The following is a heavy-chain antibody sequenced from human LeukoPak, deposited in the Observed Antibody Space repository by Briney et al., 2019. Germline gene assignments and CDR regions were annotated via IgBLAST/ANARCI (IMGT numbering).Heavy chain of an antibody. V-gene: IGHV1-46*01. CDR3: ARDRYYYDSSGSKTPPPSLDY. J-gene: IGHJ4*02. Sequence: ASVKVSCKASGYTFTSYYMHWVRQAPGQGLEWMGIINPSGGSTSYAQKFQGRVTMTRDTSTSTVYMELSSLRSEDAAVYYCARDRYYYDSSGSKTPPPSLDYWGQGTLVTVSS. CDR2: INPSGGST. CDR1: GYTFTSYY. D-gene: IGHD3-22*01.